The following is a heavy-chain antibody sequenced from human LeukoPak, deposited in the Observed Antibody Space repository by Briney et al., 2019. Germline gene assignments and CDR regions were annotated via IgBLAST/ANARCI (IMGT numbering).Heavy chain of an antibody. J-gene: IGHJ4*02. CDR3: ARAGSGWEDLDY. Sequence: GGSLRLSCTVSGFSVSAIYLGWVRQVPGKGLQWVSGIYSAGTSFHAESLEGRFTVSRDNAKNTLYLQMNSLRAEDTAVYYCARAGSGWEDLDYWGQGTLVTVSS. D-gene: IGHD6-19*01. V-gene: IGHV3-66*01. CDR2: IYSAGTS. CDR1: GFSVSAIY.